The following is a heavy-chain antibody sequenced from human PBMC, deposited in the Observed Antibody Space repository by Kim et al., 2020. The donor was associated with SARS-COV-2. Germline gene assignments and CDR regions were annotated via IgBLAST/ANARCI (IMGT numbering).Heavy chain of an antibody. CDR3: ARGAYGDVSFDY. J-gene: IGHJ4*02. D-gene: IGHD4-17*01. V-gene: IGHV1-18*01. Sequence: CAPKVQGRVNLTTDTSTNTAYMELWSLRSDDTAMYYCARGAYGDVSFDYWGQGTLVTVSS.